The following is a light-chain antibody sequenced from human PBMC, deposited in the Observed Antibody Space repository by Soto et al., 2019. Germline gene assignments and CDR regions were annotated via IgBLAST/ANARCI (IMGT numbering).Light chain of an antibody. CDR2: EGS. CDR1: SSDIGSYNL. J-gene: IGLJ2*01. CDR3: CSYAGSSTFVV. V-gene: IGLV2-23*03. Sequence: QSVLTQPASVSGSPGQSITISCTGTSSDIGSYNLVSWYQQHPGKAPKLMIYEGSKRPSGVSNRFSGSKSGNTASLTISGLLAEDEADYCCCSYAGSSTFVVFGGGTKLTVL.